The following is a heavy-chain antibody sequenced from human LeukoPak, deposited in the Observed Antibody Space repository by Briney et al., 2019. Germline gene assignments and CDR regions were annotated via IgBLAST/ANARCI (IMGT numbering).Heavy chain of an antibody. D-gene: IGHD3-10*01. J-gene: IGHJ4*02. Sequence: SETLSLTCAVSGYSISSGYYWGWIRQPPGKGLEWIGSIYLSGSTYYNPSLKSRVTISVGTSKNQFSLKLSSVTAADTAVYYCARVSYGSGSYYKGFDYWGQGTLVTVSS. CDR2: IYLSGST. CDR3: ARVSYGSGSYYKGFDY. V-gene: IGHV4-38-2*01. CDR1: GYSISSGYY.